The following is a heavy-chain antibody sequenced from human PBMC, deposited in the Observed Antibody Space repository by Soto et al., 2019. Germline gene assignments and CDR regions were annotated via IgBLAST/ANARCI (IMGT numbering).Heavy chain of an antibody. D-gene: IGHD6-13*01. J-gene: IGHJ4*02. CDR1: GYTFTSYG. V-gene: IGHV1-18*01. CDR2: ISAYNGNT. CDR3: ARVPPVIAAAGRRLDNFDY. Sequence: ASVKVSCKASGYTFTSYGISWVRQAPGQGLEWMGRISAYNGNTNYAQKLQGRVTMTTDTSTSTAYIELRSLRSDDTAVYYCARVPPVIAAAGRRLDNFDYWGQGTLVTVSS.